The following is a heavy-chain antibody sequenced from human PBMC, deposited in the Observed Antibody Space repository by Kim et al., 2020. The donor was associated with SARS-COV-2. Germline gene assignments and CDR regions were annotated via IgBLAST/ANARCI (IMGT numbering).Heavy chain of an antibody. Sequence: ASVKVSCKASGYTFTSYAMHWVRQAPGQRLEWMGCINAGNGNTKYSQKFQGRVTITRDTSASTAYMELSSLRSEDTAVYYCARVYMGATTSHPFDYWGQGTLVTVSS. CDR3: ARVYMGATTSHPFDY. V-gene: IGHV1-3*01. CDR2: INAGNGNT. D-gene: IGHD1-26*01. J-gene: IGHJ4*02. CDR1: GYTFTSYA.